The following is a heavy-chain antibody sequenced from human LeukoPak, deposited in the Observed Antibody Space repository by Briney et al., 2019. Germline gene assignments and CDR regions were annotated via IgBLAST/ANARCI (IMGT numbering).Heavy chain of an antibody. CDR1: GYSFTRYW. J-gene: IGHJ4*02. Sequence: AESLRISCKGSGYSFTRYWISWVRERPGKGLGWMGRIDPSDSYTNYSPSFQGHVTIPADKSISTAYLQWSSLKASDTAMYYCARLEDIVVVPAANFDYWGQGTRVAVAS. CDR2: IDPSDSYT. D-gene: IGHD2-2*01. V-gene: IGHV5-10-1*01. CDR3: ARLEDIVVVPAANFDY.